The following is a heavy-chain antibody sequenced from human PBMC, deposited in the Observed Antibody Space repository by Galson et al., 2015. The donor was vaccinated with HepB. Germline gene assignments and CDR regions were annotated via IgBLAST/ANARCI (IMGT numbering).Heavy chain of an antibody. Sequence: CPIPGDCVPNNHAAWYLNRQAPSSGLAWLGRTCHNAKWYSDYTLSVRGQITIHPDTSNHHFSLLLNSVTPEDTAVYYCARVPGTIYYDGMDVWGQGTTVTVSS. CDR2: TCHNAKWYS. V-gene: IGHV6-1*01. D-gene: IGHD1-1*01. J-gene: IGHJ6*02. CDR1: GDCVPNNHAA. CDR3: ARVPGTIYYDGMDV.